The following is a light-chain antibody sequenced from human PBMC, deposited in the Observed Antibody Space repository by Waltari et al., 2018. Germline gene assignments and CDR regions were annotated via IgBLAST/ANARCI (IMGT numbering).Light chain of an antibody. CDR3: HQYGDSPGM. J-gene: IGKJ1*01. Sequence: EVVVTQSPGTLSLSPGERATLSCRASQSVSSSYLAWYQQKPGQAPRLLIFGPSSRATGIPDRFSGSGSGADFTLTISGLEPEDFAVYYCHQYGDSPGMFGQGTQVEIK. CDR1: QSVSSSY. CDR2: GPS. V-gene: IGKV3-20*01.